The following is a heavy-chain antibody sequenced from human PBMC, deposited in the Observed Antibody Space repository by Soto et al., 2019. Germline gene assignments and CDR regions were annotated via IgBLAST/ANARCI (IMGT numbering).Heavy chain of an antibody. V-gene: IGHV1-2*02. Sequence: ASVKVSCKASGYTVTGYYMQWVRQAPGQGLEWMGWINPNSGGTHHAQEFQDRVTMTRDTSITTAYMELSRLRYDDTAVYCCATKYYDGSSGYSAYDAMDVWGQGTTVTVTS. J-gene: IGHJ6*02. CDR2: INPNSGGT. CDR1: GYTVTGYY. D-gene: IGHD3-22*01. CDR3: ATKYYDGSSGYSAYDAMDV.